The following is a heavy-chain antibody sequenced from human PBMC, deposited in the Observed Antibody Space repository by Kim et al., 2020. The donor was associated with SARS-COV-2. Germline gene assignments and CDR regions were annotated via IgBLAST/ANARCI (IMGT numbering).Heavy chain of an antibody. CDR1: GGSFSGYY. CDR2: INHSGST. CDR3: ARRFVNSERGGAPFDY. V-gene: IGHV4-34*01. D-gene: IGHD3-16*01. J-gene: IGHJ4*02. Sequence: SETLSLTCAVYGGSFSGYYWSWIRQPPGKGLEWIGEINHSGSTNYNPSLKSRVTISVDTSKNQFSLKLSSVAAADTAVYYCARRFVNSERGGAPFDYWGQGTLVTVSS.